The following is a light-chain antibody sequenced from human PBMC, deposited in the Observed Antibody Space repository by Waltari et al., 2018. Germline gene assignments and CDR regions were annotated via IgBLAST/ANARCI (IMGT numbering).Light chain of an antibody. Sequence: EIVLTQSPATLSLSPGARATLSCRASQTISNYFAWYHQTPDQAPRVLIYDASNRAAGIPARFSSSGSGTDFTLTISSLAPEDFAVYYCQHRYDWPLTFGGGTKVEIK. CDR2: DAS. CDR3: QHRYDWPLT. CDR1: QTISNY. J-gene: IGKJ4*01. V-gene: IGKV3-11*01.